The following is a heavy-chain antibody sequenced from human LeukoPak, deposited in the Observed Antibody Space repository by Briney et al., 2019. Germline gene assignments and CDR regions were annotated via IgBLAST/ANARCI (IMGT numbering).Heavy chain of an antibody. Sequence: GGSLRLSCAASGFTVSSNYMSWVRQAPGKGLEWVSVIYSGGSTYYADSVKGRFTISRDNPKNTLYLQMNSLRAEDTAVYYCASPSGSSSWYPYYFDYWGQGTLVTVSS. V-gene: IGHV3-66*01. CDR3: ASPSGSSSWYPYYFDY. D-gene: IGHD6-13*01. J-gene: IGHJ4*02. CDR2: IYSGGST. CDR1: GFTVSSNY.